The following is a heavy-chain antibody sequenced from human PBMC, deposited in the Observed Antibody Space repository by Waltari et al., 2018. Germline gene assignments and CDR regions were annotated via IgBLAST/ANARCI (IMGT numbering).Heavy chain of an antibody. J-gene: IGHJ2*01. V-gene: IGHV3-53*01. D-gene: IGHD6-19*01. CDR1: GFTVSSNY. CDR3: ARFRVAVAPGHWYFDL. Sequence: EVQLVESGGGLIQPGGSLRLSCAASGFTVSSNYMSWVRQAPGKGVEGVSVIYSGGSKNYAGAVKGRFTISRDNSKNTLYLQMNSLRAEDTAVHYCARFRVAVAPGHWYFDLWGRGTLVTVSS. CDR2: IYSGGSK.